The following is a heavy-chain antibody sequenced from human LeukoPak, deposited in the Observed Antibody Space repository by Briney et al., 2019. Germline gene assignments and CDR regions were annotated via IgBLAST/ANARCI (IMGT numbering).Heavy chain of an antibody. D-gene: IGHD4-17*01. CDR3: AKDRSPTVTSFYYYHGMDV. CDR2: ISNDGNKK. CDR1: GFTFSRHG. V-gene: IGHV3-30*18. J-gene: IGHJ6*02. Sequence: GGSLRLSCAASGFTFSRHGLHWVRQAPGKGLEWVTVISNDGNKKYYADSVKGRFTTSRDNSKLYLQMDSLRPEDTAVYYCAKDRSPTVTSFYYYHGMDVWGQGTTVTVSS.